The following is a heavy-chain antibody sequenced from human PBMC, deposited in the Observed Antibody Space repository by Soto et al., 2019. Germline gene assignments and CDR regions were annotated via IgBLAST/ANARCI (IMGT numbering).Heavy chain of an antibody. CDR2: ISYDGSNK. V-gene: IGHV3-30-3*01. D-gene: IGHD1-26*01. CDR3: ARTDSGSYLGGWFDP. Sequence: GGSLRLSCAASGFTFSSYAMHWVRQAPGKGLEWVAVISYDGSNKYYADSVKGRFTISRDNSKNTLYLQMNSLRAEDTAVYYCARTDSGSYLGGWFDPWGQGTLVTVSS. CDR1: GFTFSSYA. J-gene: IGHJ5*02.